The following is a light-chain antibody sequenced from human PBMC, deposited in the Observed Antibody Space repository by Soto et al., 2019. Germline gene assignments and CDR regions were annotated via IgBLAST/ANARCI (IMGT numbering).Light chain of an antibody. CDR3: SSYAGSNDRWV. J-gene: IGLJ3*02. CDR1: SSDIGAYNY. Sequence: QSALTQPPSASGSPGQSVTISCTGTSSDIGAYNYVSWYQQHPGKAPKLMIHEVSKRPSGVPDRFCGSKSGNTASLTVSGLQAEDEADYYCSSYAGSNDRWVFGGVTKLTVL. V-gene: IGLV2-8*01. CDR2: EVS.